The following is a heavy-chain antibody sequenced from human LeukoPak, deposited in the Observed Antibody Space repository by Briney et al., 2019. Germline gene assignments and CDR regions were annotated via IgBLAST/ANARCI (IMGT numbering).Heavy chain of an antibody. J-gene: IGHJ5*02. CDR3: ARLRLSGGSFSVGWFDP. CDR1: GGSISSYY. CDR2: IYYSGST. V-gene: IGHV4-59*12. D-gene: IGHD1-26*01. Sequence: SETLSLTCTVSGGSISSYYWSWIRQPPGKGLEWIGYIYYSGSTNYNPSLKSRVTISVDTSKNQFSLKLSSVTAADTAVYFCARLRLSGGSFSVGWFDPWGQGIQVTVSS.